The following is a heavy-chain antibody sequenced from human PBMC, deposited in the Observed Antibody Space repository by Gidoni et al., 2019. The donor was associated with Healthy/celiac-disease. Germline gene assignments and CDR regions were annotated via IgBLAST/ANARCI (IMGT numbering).Heavy chain of an antibody. D-gene: IGHD4-17*01. V-gene: IGHV1-2*07. Sequence: QVQLVQSGAEVKKPGASVKVSCKASGYTFTGYYMHWVRQAPGQGLEWMGWINPNSGGTNYAHKFQGRVTMTRDTSISTAYMELSRLRSDDTAVYYCASAPRTSTVTTRSYWYFDLWGRGTLVTVSS. CDR2: INPNSGGT. CDR3: ASAPRTSTVTTRSYWYFDL. J-gene: IGHJ2*01. CDR1: GYTFTGYY.